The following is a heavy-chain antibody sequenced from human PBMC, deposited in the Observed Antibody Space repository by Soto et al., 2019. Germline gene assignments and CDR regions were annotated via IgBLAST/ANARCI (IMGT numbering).Heavy chain of an antibody. J-gene: IGHJ4*02. V-gene: IGHV3-NL1*01. CDR1: GFTFSSYA. CDR3: AKLPGESSSWQIDY. CDR2: IYSGGST. Sequence: GGSLRLSCAASGFTFSSYAMHWVRQAPGKGLEWVSVIYSGGSTYYADSVKGRFTISRDNSKNTLYLQMKSLRAEDTAFYYCAKLPGESSSWQIDYWGQGTLVTVSS. D-gene: IGHD6-13*01.